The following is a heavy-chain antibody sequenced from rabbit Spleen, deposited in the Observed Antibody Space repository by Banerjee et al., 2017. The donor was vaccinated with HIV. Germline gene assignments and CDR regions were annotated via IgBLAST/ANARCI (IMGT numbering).Heavy chain of an antibody. CDR3: VREVAARFHL. CDR1: GFDFTTYG. D-gene: IGHD4-1*01. J-gene: IGHJ4*01. CDR2: IDPVFHIT. V-gene: IGHV1S47*01. Sequence: QEQLVESGGGLVQPGGSLKLSCKASGFDFTTYGVTWVRQAPGKGLEWIGYIDPVFHITTYATWVNGRFSISRENTQNTVYLQLNSLTAADTATYFCVREVAARFHLWGPGTLVTVS.